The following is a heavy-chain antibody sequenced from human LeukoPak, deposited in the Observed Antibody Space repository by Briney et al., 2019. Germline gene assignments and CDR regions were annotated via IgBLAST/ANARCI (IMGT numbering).Heavy chain of an antibody. V-gene: IGHV3-48*04. J-gene: IGHJ6*02. CDR3: VRLRYYGMDV. Sequence: PGGSLRLSCAASGFTFSGYDMSWVRQAPGKGLEWVSYTSSSSSTIYYADSVKSRFTISRDNAKNSLYLQMNSLRAEDTAVYYCVRLRYYGMDVWGQGTTVTVSS. CDR1: GFTFSGYD. CDR2: TSSSSSTI.